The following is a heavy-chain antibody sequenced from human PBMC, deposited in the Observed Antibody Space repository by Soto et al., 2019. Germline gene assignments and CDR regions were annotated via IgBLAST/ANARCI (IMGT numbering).Heavy chain of an antibody. CDR1: GYSFTSYW. D-gene: IGHD3-16*01. CDR2: IYPGDSDT. Sequence: PGESLKISCKGSGYSFTSYWIGWVRQMPGKGLEWMGIIYPGDSDTRYSPSFQGQVTISVDKSISTACLQWSSLKASDTAMYYCARGAPLWDYYYGMDVWGQGTTVTVSS. J-gene: IGHJ6*02. CDR3: ARGAPLWDYYYGMDV. V-gene: IGHV5-51*01.